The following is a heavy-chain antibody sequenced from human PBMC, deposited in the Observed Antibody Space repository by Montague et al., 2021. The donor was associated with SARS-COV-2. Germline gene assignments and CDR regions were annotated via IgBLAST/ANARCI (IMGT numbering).Heavy chain of an antibody. CDR1: AGTTRKNNYY. D-gene: IGHD3-3*01. V-gene: IGHV4-39*01. J-gene: IGHJ4*02. CDR2: LYYSGNA. Sequence: SETLSLTCSFAGTTRKNNYYWGWIRQPPGKGLEWVGSLYYSGNAYYSPXXRSRVTISVDTSRSQFSLQLTSVTVADTALYYRARGIDFGLVASRSHYFDTWGQGTLVSVSS. CDR3: ARGIDFGLVASRSHYFDT.